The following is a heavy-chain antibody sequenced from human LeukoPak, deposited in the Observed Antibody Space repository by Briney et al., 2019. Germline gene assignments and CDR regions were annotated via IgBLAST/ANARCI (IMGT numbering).Heavy chain of an antibody. CDR3: ARAYNSGLDY. V-gene: IGHV3-74*01. J-gene: IGHJ4*02. CDR2: INTDGSTT. D-gene: IGHD3-22*01. Sequence: PGGSLRLSCAASGFFTFNNYWMHWVRQAPGEGLVWVSRINTDGSTTNYADSVKGRFTISRDNAKNIPYLQMNSLRVEDTAVYYCARAYNSGLDYWGQGTLVTVSS. CDR1: GFFTFNNYW.